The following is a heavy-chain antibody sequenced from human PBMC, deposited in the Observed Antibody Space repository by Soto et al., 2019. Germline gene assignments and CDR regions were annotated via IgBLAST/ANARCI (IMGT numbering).Heavy chain of an antibody. CDR2: INSDGSST. V-gene: IGHV3-74*01. CDR3: AREVEARFDP. J-gene: IGHJ5*02. CDR1: GFTFNNYW. Sequence: EVQLVESGGGLVQPGGSLRLSCAASGFTFNNYWMHWVRQAPGKGLVWVSRINSDGSSTDYVDSVKGRFTISRDNAKNTLYLQMNSLRVEDTAVYYCAREVEARFDPWGQGTLVTVSS.